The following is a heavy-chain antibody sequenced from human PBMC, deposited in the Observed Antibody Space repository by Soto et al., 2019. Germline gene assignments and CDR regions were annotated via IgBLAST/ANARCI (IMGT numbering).Heavy chain of an antibody. J-gene: IGHJ3*02. CDR2: ISSSGSTI. V-gene: IGHV3-11*01. D-gene: IGHD2-2*01. CDR1: GFTFSDYY. CDR3: ARDLIGYCSSTSCRKREDDAFDI. Sequence: QVQLVESGGGLVKPGGSLRLSCAASGFTFSDYYMSWIRQAPGKGLEWVSYISSSGSTIYYADSVKGRFTISRDNAKNSLYLQMNSLRAEDTAVYYCARDLIGYCSSTSCRKREDDAFDIWGQWTMVTVSS.